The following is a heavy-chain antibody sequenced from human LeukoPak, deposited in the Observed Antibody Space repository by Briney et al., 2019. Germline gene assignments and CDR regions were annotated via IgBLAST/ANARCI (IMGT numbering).Heavy chain of an antibody. CDR2: ISGGGSSS. V-gene: IGHV3-23*01. D-gene: IGHD3-3*01. CDR3: AKENPRITIFGVVPPGYFDY. J-gene: IGHJ4*02. CDR1: GFTFSSSG. Sequence: GGSLRLSCAAPGFTFSSSGMSWVRQAPGKGLEWVSTISGGGSSSYYADSVKGRFTTSRDNSKNTLYLQMNSLRAEDTAVYYCAKENPRITIFGVVPPGYFDYWGQGTLVTVSS.